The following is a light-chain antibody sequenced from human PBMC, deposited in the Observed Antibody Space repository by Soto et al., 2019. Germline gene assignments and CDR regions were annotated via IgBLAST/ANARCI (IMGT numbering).Light chain of an antibody. CDR2: DAS. CDR3: QQRSLLT. V-gene: IGKV3-11*01. J-gene: IGKJ4*01. CDR1: QSVSSY. Sequence: EIVLTQSPATLSLSPGERATRSCRASQSVSSYLAWYQQKPGQAPRLLIYDASNRATGIPARFSGSGSGTDFTLTISSLEPEDFAVYYCQQRSLLTFGGGTKVDIK.